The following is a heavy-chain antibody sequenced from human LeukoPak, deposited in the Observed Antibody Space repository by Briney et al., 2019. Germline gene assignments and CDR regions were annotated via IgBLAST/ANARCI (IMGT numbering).Heavy chain of an antibody. V-gene: IGHV3-21*01. CDR2: ISSSSSYI. CDR3: ARGHSPRRGSLYYYYYMDV. Sequence: GGSLRLSCAASGFTFSSYSMNWVRQAPGKGLEWVSSISSSSSYIYYADSVKGRFTISRDNAKNSLYLQMNSLRAEDTAVYYCARGHSPRRGSLYYYYYMDVWGKGTTVTVSS. D-gene: IGHD2-15*01. J-gene: IGHJ6*03. CDR1: GFTFSSYS.